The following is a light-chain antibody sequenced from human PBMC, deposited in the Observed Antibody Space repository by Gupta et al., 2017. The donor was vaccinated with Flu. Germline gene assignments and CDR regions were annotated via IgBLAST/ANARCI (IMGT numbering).Light chain of an antibody. V-gene: IGLV1-44*01. CDR2: DFS. CDR1: RSNIGRYT. Sequence: QSALSQPPSASGTTGQRVPFSCPGSRSNIGRYTVARYPQPPGTAHNLLIQDFSEPHSGVPVRFSGSKSSTSASLAISGLRSEEEADFYCAVWDDSPIGHYVFGAGTKVTVL. J-gene: IGLJ1*01. CDR3: AVWDDSPIGHYV.